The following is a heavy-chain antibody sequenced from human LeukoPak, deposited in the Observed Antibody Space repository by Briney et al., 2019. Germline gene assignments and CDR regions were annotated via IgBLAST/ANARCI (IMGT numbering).Heavy chain of an antibody. J-gene: IGHJ6*02. CDR3: ARVRSGIVYYDFWSGYSGHYYGMDV. CDR1: GYTFTGYY. V-gene: IGHV1-2*02. D-gene: IGHD3-3*01. CDR2: INPNSGGT. Sequence: ASVKVSCKASGYTFTGYYMHWVRQAPGQGLEWMGWINPNSGGTNYAQKFQGRVTMTRNTSISTAYMELSSLRSEDTAVYYCARVRSGIVYYDFWSGYSGHYYGMDVWGQGTTVTVSS.